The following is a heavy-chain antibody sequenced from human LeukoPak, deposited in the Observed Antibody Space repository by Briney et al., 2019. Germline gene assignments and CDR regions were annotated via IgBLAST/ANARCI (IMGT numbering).Heavy chain of an antibody. CDR1: GYTFTSYG. V-gene: IGHV1-18*01. CDR2: ISAYNGNT. Sequence: GASVKVSCKASGYTFTSYGISWARRAPGQGLEWMGWISAYNGNTNYAQKLQGRVTMTTDTSTSTAYMELRSLRSDDTAVYYCARDYPVPVGGSPHGYWGQGTLVTVSS. CDR3: ARDYPVPVGGSPHGY. J-gene: IGHJ4*02. D-gene: IGHD3-16*01.